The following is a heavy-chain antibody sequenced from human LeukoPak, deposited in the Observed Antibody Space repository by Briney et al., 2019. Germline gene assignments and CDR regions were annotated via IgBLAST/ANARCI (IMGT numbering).Heavy chain of an antibody. J-gene: IGHJ4*02. Sequence: PGGSLRLSCAASGFTFSSYWMSWVRQAPGKGLEWVANIKQVGSEKYYVDSVKGRFTISRDNAKNSLYLQMNSLRAEDTAVYYCAREPAGYGSGSCDYWGQGTLVTVSS. CDR3: AREPAGYGSGSCDY. CDR2: IKQVGSEK. CDR1: GFTFSSYW. D-gene: IGHD3-10*01. V-gene: IGHV3-7*01.